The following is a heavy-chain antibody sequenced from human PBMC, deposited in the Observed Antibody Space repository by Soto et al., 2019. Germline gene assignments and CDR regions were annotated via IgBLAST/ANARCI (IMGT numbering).Heavy chain of an antibody. D-gene: IGHD6-13*01. CDR3: ARESRSWYGSIWDY. CDR2: IFFSGGT. Sequence: PSETLSLTCTVSGGSISSYYWSWIRQPPGKGLEWMGYIFFSGGTNYNPSLKSRVTISVDTSKNQFSLKLSSVTAADTAVYYCARESRSWYGSIWDYWGQGTLVTVSS. J-gene: IGHJ4*02. CDR1: GGSISSYY. V-gene: IGHV4-59*12.